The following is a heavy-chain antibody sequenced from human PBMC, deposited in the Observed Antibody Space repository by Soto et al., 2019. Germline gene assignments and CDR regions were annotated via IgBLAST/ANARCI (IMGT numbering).Heavy chain of an antibody. J-gene: IGHJ6*02. V-gene: IGHV3-33*01. CDR2: IWYDGSNK. CDR1: GFTFSSYG. CDR3: ARALPRSYGMDV. Sequence: QVQLVESGGGVVQPGRSLRLSCAASGFTFSSYGMHWVRQAPGKGLEWVAVIWYDGSNKYYADSVKGRFTISRDNSKNTLYLQMNSLRAEDTAVYYCARALPRSYGMDVWGQGTMVTVSS.